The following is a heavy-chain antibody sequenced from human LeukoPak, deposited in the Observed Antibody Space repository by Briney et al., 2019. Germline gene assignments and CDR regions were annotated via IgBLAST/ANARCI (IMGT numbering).Heavy chain of an antibody. Sequence: ASVKVSCKASGFTFTGYYIHWVRQAPGQGLEWMGIINPSGGSTNYAQKFQGRVTMTRDTSTSTVYMELSSLRSEDTAVYYCARDQGTYARAPFDYWGRGTLVTVSS. CDR2: INPSGGST. CDR1: GFTFTGYY. CDR3: ARDQGTYARAPFDY. V-gene: IGHV1-46*01. D-gene: IGHD3-16*01. J-gene: IGHJ4*02.